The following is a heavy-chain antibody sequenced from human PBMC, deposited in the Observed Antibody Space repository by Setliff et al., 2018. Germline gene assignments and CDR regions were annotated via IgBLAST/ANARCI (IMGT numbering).Heavy chain of an antibody. CDR2: IYTSGST. Sequence: LPETLSLTCTVSGGSISSYYWSWIRQPAGKGLEWIGRIYTSGSTNYNPSLKSRVTMSVDTSKNQFSLKLSSVTAADTAVYYCAREKGNREAPELRGLYYYYMDVWGKGTTVTVSS. V-gene: IGHV4-4*07. CDR1: GGSISSYY. CDR3: AREKGNREAPELRGLYYYYMDV. D-gene: IGHD3-10*01. J-gene: IGHJ6*03.